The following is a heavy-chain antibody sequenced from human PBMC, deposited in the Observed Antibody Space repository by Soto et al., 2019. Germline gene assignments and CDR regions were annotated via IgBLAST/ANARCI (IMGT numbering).Heavy chain of an antibody. CDR2: ISGSGGST. CDR1: GFTFSSYA. D-gene: IGHD3-22*01. V-gene: IGHV3-23*01. Sequence: GGSLRLSCAASGFTFSSYAMSWVRQAPGKGLEWVSAISGSGGSTYYADSVKGRSTISRDNSKNTLYLQMNSLRAEDTAVYYCAKDGTYDSSGYYPDDAFDIRGQGTMVTVSS. CDR3: AKDGTYDSSGYYPDDAFDI. J-gene: IGHJ3*02.